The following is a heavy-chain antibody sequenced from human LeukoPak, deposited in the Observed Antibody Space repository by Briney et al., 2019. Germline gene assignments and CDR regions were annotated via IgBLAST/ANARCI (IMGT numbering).Heavy chain of an antibody. D-gene: IGHD4-17*01. CDR1: GFIFRSYE. CDR2: ISSRGTTR. V-gene: IGHV3-48*03. Sequence: GGSLRLSCAASGFIFRSYEMNWVRQAPGKGGEGVSYISSRGTTRYYADSVKGRLTISRDNDKNSVYIQMNSLRAEDTAVYYCARDRSTVTTWVDYWGQGTLVTVSS. J-gene: IGHJ4*02. CDR3: ARDRSTVTTWVDY.